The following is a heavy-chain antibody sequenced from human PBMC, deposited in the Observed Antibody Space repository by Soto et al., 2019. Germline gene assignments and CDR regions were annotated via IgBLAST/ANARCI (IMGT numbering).Heavy chain of an antibody. Sequence: EVQLVESGGGLVQPGRSLSLSCAASGFTFDDYAMHWLRQIPGKGLEWVSGISWSGQRIGYADSVKGRFPISRDNAKNSLYLHMNSLRPDDAALYYCAKEITMRDYGVPPFDYWGQGTLVTVSS. D-gene: IGHD4-17*01. CDR3: AKEITMRDYGVPPFDY. V-gene: IGHV3-9*01. CDR1: GFTFDDYA. CDR2: ISWSGQRI. J-gene: IGHJ4*02.